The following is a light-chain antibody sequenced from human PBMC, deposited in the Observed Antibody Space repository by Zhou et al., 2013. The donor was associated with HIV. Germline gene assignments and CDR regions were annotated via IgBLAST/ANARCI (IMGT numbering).Light chain of an antibody. CDR2: KAS. Sequence: DVQMTQSPSTLYASVGDRVTITCRASQDISWWLAWYQQKPGKAPKLLIYKASTLESGVPSRFSGSGSGTEFTLTISSLQPDDFASYYCQHHYNYVWTFGQGTKVEIK. CDR3: QHHYNYVWT. V-gene: IGKV1-5*03. J-gene: IGKJ1*01. CDR1: QDISWW.